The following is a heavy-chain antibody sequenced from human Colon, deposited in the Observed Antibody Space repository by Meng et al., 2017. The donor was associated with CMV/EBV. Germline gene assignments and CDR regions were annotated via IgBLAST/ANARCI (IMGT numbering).Heavy chain of an antibody. CDR1: GGSISNSNYY. CDR2: IYDSGTT. J-gene: IGHJ6*02. CDR3: ARSRQYNSYGMDV. Sequence: SETLSLTCTVSGGSISNSNYYWVWVRQPPGKGLEWIGSIYDSGTTYYNPSLKSRVTISVDTSKKEFSLKVSSVTAADTAVYYCARSRQYNSYGMDVWGQGTTVTVSS. V-gene: IGHV4-39*07. D-gene: IGHD4-11*01.